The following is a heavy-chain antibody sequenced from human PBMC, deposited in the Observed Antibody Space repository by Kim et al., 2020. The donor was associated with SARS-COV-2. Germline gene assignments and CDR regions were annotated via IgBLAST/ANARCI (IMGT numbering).Heavy chain of an antibody. CDR1: GFTFSNYA. CDR3: ARIFTSYLAAADYAVDY. CDR2: INSRGGRT. J-gene: IGHJ4*01. V-gene: IGHV3-64*01. Sequence: GGSLRLSCAASGFTFSNYAMHWIRQAPGKGLEWVSVINSRGGRTFYANSVKGRFTISRDNSKNTLYLQMGSLRAEDTGVYYCARIFTSYLAAADYAVDY. D-gene: IGHD3-16*01.